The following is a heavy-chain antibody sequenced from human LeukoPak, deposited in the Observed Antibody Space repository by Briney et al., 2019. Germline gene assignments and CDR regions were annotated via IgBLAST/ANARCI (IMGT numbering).Heavy chain of an antibody. CDR2: ISGYNANT. V-gene: IGHV1-18*01. Sequence: ASVKVSFKASGYTFTSYGISGVRRAPGKGLAWMGWISGYNANTNYAQKLQGRVTMTTDTSTSTAYMELRSLRSDDTAVYYCARGPPHYYDTSGYQPFWGQGTLVTVSS. J-gene: IGHJ4*02. D-gene: IGHD3-22*01. CDR3: ARGPPHYYDTSGYQPF. CDR1: GYTFTSYG.